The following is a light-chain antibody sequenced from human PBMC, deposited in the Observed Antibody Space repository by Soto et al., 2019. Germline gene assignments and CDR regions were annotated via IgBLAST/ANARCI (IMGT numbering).Light chain of an antibody. CDR3: MQGTHWPPT. J-gene: IGKJ5*01. Sequence: DVVMTQSPLSLPVTLGQPASISCRSNQSLVHSDGIAYFSWFQQRPGRPPRRLIYKVSNRDSGVPARFSGSGSGTDFALKISRVEAEDVGVYYCMQGTHWPPTFGQGTRLEI. V-gene: IGKV2-30*02. CDR1: QSLVHSDGIAY. CDR2: KVS.